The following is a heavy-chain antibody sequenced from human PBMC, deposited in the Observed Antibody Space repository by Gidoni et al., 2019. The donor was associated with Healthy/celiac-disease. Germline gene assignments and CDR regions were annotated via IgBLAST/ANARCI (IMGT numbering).Heavy chain of an antibody. J-gene: IGHJ4*02. D-gene: IGHD4-17*01. CDR3: ARSLDDYGGTPPFDY. V-gene: IGHV3-48*03. Sequence: EVQLVESGGGLVQPGGSLSLSCAASGFTFSSYEMNWVRQAPGKGLEWVSYISSSGSTIYYADSVKGRFTISRDNAKNSLYLQMNSLRAEDTAVYYCARSLDDYGGTPPFDYWGQGTLVTVSS. CDR1: GFTFSSYE. CDR2: ISSSGSTI.